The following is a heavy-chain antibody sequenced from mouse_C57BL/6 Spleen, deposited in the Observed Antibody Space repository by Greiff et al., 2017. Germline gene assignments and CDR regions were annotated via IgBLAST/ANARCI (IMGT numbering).Heavy chain of an antibody. V-gene: IGHV6-6*01. Sequence: EVKLVESGGGLVQPGGSMKLSCAASGFTFSDAWLDWVRQSPEKGLEWVAEIRNKANNHATYYAESVKGRFTISRDDSKSSVYLQMNSLRAEDTGIYYCTRLTGNYFDYWGQGTTLTVSS. CDR2: IRNKANNHAT. J-gene: IGHJ2*01. D-gene: IGHD4-1*01. CDR3: TRLTGNYFDY. CDR1: GFTFSDAW.